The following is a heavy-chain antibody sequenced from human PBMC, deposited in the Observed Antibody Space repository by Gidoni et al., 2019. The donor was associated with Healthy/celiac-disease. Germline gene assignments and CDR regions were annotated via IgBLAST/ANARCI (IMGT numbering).Heavy chain of an antibody. CDR2: IKQDGSEK. J-gene: IGHJ4*02. V-gene: IGHV3-7*04. D-gene: IGHD6-19*01. Sequence: EVQLVESGGGLVQPGGSLRLSCAASGFTFSSYWMSWVRQAPGKGLEWVANIKQDGSEKYYVDSVKGRFTISRDNAKNSLYLQMNSLRAEDTAVYYCAREGVVAGMMAFDYWGQGTLVTVSS. CDR1: GFTFSSYW. CDR3: AREGVVAGMMAFDY.